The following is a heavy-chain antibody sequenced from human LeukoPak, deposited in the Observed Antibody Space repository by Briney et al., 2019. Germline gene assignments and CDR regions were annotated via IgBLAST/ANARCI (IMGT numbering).Heavy chain of an antibody. CDR1: GFTFNNYA. Sequence: GGSLRLSCAASGFTFNNYAMNWVRQAPGKGLEWVSYISGGGETTYYADSAKGRFTISRDNSQNTLYLQMYSLRAEDTAVYYCARDYADYVGYFFFDYWGQGTLVTVSS. CDR3: ARDYADYVGYFFFDY. J-gene: IGHJ4*02. CDR2: ISGGGETT. D-gene: IGHD4-17*01. V-gene: IGHV3-23*01.